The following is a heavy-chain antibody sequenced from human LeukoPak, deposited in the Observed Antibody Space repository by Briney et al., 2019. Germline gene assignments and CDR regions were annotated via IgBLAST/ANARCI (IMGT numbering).Heavy chain of an antibody. CDR2: IIPIFGTA. CDR1: GGTFSSYA. V-gene: IGHV1-69*13. CDR3: ARGSDCSSTSCYLFGAFDI. D-gene: IGHD2-2*01. J-gene: IGHJ3*02. Sequence: ASVKVSCKASGGTFSSYAISWVRQAPGQGLEWMGGIIPIFGTANYAQKFQGRVTITADESTSTAYMALSSMRSEDTAVYYCARGSDCSSTSCYLFGAFDIWGQGTMVTVSS.